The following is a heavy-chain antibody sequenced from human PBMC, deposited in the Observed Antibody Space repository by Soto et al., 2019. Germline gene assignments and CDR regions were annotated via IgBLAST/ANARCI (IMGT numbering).Heavy chain of an antibody. V-gene: IGHV3-30*04. D-gene: IGHD3-9*01. CDR2: ISYDGRQK. Sequence: GSLRLSCVASGFTFSSYAMHWVRQAPGKGLEWVAVISYDGRQKHYVDSVKGRFTLSRDESDNTVYLQMNSLRPEDTAVYFCAKDVYFDSYYFDQWGQGTRVTVSS. CDR3: AKDVYFDSYYFDQ. J-gene: IGHJ4*02. CDR1: GFTFSSYA.